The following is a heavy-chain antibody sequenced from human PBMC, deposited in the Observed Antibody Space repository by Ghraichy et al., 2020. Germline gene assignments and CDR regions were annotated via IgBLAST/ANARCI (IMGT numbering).Heavy chain of an antibody. D-gene: IGHD6-13*01. Sequence: SETLSLTCTVSGGSISSYYWSWIRQPPGKELEWIGYIYYSGSTNYNPSLKSRVTISVDTSKNQFSLKLSSVTAADTAVYYCARSIAAAGTDYWGQGTLVTVSS. V-gene: IGHV4-59*01. CDR2: IYYSGST. CDR3: ARSIAAAGTDY. CDR1: GGSISSYY. J-gene: IGHJ4*02.